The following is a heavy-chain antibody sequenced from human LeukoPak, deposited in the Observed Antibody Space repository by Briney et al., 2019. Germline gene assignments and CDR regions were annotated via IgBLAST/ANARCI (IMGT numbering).Heavy chain of an antibody. CDR1: GFTFNTFS. D-gene: IGHD3-9*01. CDR2: ITSGGDYI. J-gene: IGHJ4*02. V-gene: IGHV3-21*01. Sequence: TGGSLRLSCAASGFTFNTFSMNWVRQAPGKGLEWVSSITSGGDYIYYADSVKGRFTTSRDNAKNSLSLQLNSLRVEDTAVYYYARGHYDVLAASYKWTPDYWGQGTLVTVSS. CDR3: ARGHYDVLAASYKWTPDY.